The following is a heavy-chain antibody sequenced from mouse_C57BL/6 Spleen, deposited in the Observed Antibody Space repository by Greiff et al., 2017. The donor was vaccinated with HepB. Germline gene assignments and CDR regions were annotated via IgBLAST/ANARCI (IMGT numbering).Heavy chain of an antibody. Sequence: VQLQQSGAELVRPGASVKLSCTASGFNIKDYYMHWVKQRPEQGLEWIGRIDPEDGDTEYAPKFQGKATMTADTSSNTAYLQLSSLTSEDTAVYYCTTGRYSNSYAMDYWGQGTSVTVSS. CDR2: IDPEDGDT. CDR1: GFNIKDYY. CDR3: TTGRYSNSYAMDY. D-gene: IGHD2-5*01. J-gene: IGHJ4*01. V-gene: IGHV14-1*01.